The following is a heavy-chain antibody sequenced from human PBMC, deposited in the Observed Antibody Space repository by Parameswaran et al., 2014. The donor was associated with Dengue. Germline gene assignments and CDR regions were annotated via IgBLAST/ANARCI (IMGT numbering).Heavy chain of an antibody. CDR3: ARDASVAGKDY. V-gene: IGHV3-33*01. J-gene: IGHJ4*02. D-gene: IGHD6-13*01. Sequence: WIRQPPGKGLEWVAIIWYDGSNKYYADSVKGRFTISRDNSKNTLYLQMNSLRAEDTAVYYCARDASVAGKDYWGQGTLVTVSS. CDR2: IWYDGSNK.